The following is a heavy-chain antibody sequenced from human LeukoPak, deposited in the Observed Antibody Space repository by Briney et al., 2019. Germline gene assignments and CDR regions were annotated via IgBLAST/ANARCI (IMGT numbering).Heavy chain of an antibody. V-gene: IGHV3-30*01. Sequence: GGSLRLSCAVSEFTFSHFAMHWVRQAPGKGLEWVAVVSSHGNDGYYADSVKGRFTISRDNSKNTLYLQIDSLRAEDTAIYYCTRDAYNFNDFDYWGQGTLVTVSS. CDR2: VSSHGNDG. CDR3: TRDAYNFNDFDY. D-gene: IGHD5-24*01. CDR1: EFTFSHFA. J-gene: IGHJ4*02.